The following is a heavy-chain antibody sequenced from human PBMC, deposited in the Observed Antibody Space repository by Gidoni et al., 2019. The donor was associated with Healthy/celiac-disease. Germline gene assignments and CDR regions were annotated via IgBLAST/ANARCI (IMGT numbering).Heavy chain of an antibody. D-gene: IGHD3-16*02. CDR1: GGSFSGYY. V-gene: IGHV4-34*01. CDR3: ARVRGDYVWGSYRFDGMDV. CDR2: INHSGST. Sequence: QVQLQQWGAGLLKPSETLSLTCAVYGGSFSGYYWSWIRQPPGKGLEWIGEINHSGSTHYNPSLKSRVTISVDTSKNHFSLKLSSVTAADTAVYYCARVRGDYVWGSYRFDGMDVWGQGTTVTVSS. J-gene: IGHJ6*02.